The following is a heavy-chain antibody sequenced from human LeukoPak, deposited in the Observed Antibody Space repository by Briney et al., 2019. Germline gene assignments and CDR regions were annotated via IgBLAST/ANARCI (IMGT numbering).Heavy chain of an antibody. CDR2: IKQDGNQK. D-gene: IGHD2-15*01. J-gene: IGHJ4*02. V-gene: IGHV3-7*03. CDR3: VRGLVGYCSGGAWDGTCFDY. Sequence: GGSLRLSCAASGFTFSSYWMSWVRQAPGKGLEWVAIIKQDGNQKNYVDSVKGRFTISRDNAKNSLYLQMNCLRAEDTAVYYCVRGLVGYCSGGAWDGTCFDYWGQGTLVSVSS. CDR1: GFTFSSYW.